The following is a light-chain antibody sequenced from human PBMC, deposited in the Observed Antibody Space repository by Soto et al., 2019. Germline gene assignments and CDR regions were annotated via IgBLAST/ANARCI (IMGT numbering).Light chain of an antibody. CDR2: DAF. Sequence: EIVLTQSPATLSLSPGERATLSCRASQSVNTYLAWYQQKPGQAPRLLIYDAFNRATGIPARFSCSGSGTDFTLTISSLEPEDFAVYYCQQRSNRLTFGGGTKVEIK. CDR3: QQRSNRLT. J-gene: IGKJ4*01. V-gene: IGKV3-11*01. CDR1: QSVNTY.